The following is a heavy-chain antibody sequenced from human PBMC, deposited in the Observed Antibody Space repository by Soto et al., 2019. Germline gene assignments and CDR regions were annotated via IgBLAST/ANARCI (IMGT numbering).Heavy chain of an antibody. CDR1: GYSFTTYN. J-gene: IGHJ3*02. CDR3: ARWAPDAFHI. Sequence: ASVKVSCKASGYSFTTYNMHWVRQAPGQGLEWMGVVNPSSGTTSYAQKFQGRVTMTRDTSTSTVYMELSSLRSQDAAVYYCARWAPDAFHIWGQGTLVTVSS. V-gene: IGHV1-46*01. CDR2: VNPSSGTT.